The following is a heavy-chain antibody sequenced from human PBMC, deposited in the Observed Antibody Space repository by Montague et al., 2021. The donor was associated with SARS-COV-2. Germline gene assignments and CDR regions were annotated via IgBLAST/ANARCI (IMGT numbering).Heavy chain of an antibody. CDR1: GYSISSGYY. Sequence: SETLSLTCTVSGYSISSGYYWGWIRQPPGKGLEWIGGIYHSGSTYYNPSHKSRVTISVDTSKNQFSLKLSSVTAADTAVYYCARERRYCSGGSCYSGWFDPWGQGTLVTVSS. V-gene: IGHV4-38-2*02. CDR3: ARERRYCSGGSCYSGWFDP. D-gene: IGHD2-15*01. J-gene: IGHJ5*02. CDR2: IYHSGST.